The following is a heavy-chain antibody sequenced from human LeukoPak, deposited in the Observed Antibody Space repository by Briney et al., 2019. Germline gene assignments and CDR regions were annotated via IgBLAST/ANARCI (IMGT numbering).Heavy chain of an antibody. J-gene: IGHJ4*02. CDR3: ARQTRIRGGSCFDY. D-gene: IGHD2-15*01. Sequence: SETLSLTCTVSGGSISSSSYYWGWIRQPPGKGLEWIGSIYYSGSTYYNPSLKSRVTISVDTSKNQFSLKLSSVTAADTAVYYCARQTRIRGGSCFDYWGQETLVTVSS. CDR2: IYYSGST. CDR1: GGSISSSSYY. V-gene: IGHV4-39*01.